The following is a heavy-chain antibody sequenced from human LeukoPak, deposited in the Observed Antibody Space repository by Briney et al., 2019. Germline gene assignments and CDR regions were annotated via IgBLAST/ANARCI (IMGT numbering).Heavy chain of an antibody. CDR3: AREGSGSYFDY. CDR1: GGSISSGGYY. Sequence: SETLSLTCTVSGGSISSGGYYWSWIRQHPGTGLEWIGYIYYSGSTYYNPSLKSRVTISVDTSKNQFSLKLSSVTAADTAVYYCAREGSGSYFDYWGQGTLVTVSS. J-gene: IGHJ4*02. D-gene: IGHD3-10*01. CDR2: IYYSGST. V-gene: IGHV4-31*03.